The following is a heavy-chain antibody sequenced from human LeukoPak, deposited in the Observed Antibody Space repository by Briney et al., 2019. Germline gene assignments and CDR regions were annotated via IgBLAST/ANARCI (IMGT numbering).Heavy chain of an antibody. J-gene: IGHJ4*02. CDR1: GFTFSSYG. V-gene: IGHV3-33*01. D-gene: IGHD2/OR15-2a*01. Sequence: PGGSLRLSCAASGFTFSSYGMHWVRQAPGKGLEWVALICNDGSNKYYTDSVKGRLTISRDNSKNTLYLQMNSLRAEDTAIYYCAREGPRGNSQFDYWGQGTLVTVSS. CDR3: AREGPRGNSQFDY. CDR2: ICNDGSNK.